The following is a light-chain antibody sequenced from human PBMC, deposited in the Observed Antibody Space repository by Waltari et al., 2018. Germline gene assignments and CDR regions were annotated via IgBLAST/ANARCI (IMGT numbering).Light chain of an antibody. CDR1: QTLLNTDGNVY. J-gene: IGKJ1*01. CDR3: MQGVRPWT. CDR2: QVT. V-gene: IGKV2-30*01. Sequence: DLVMTQSPVTLAVTLGQSASISCTSSQTLLNTDGNVYLNWFPQRPGQSPRRLIYQVTKRNSGVPERFRGSGAHTDFTLTITRVGAEDVGVYFCMQGVRPWTFGQGTKVEIK.